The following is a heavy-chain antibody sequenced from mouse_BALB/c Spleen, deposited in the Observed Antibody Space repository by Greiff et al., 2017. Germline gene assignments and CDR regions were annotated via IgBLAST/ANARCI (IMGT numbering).Heavy chain of an antibody. CDR1: GFTFSSYT. CDR2: ISNGGGST. Sequence: EVKLQESGGGLVQPGGSLKLSCAASGFTFSSYTMSWVRQTPEKRLEWVAYISNGGGSTYYPDTVKGRFTISRDNAKNTLYLQMSSLKSEDTAMYYCAREGYGNYVDYWGQGTTLTVSS. J-gene: IGHJ2*01. D-gene: IGHD2-10*02. V-gene: IGHV5-12-2*01. CDR3: AREGYGNYVDY.